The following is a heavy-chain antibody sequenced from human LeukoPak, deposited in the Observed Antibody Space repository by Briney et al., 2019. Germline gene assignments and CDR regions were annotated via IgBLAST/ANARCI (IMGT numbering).Heavy chain of an antibody. Sequence: PSGTLSLTCAVSGDSISSDNWWSWVRQPPGRGLEWIGEIYHRGSPNYNPSLKSRVTMSVDKSKNQFSLKLSSVTAADTAVYYCAKESGRGTFDLWGQGTMVTVSS. CDR1: GDSISSDNW. V-gene: IGHV4-4*02. CDR3: AKESGRGTFDL. CDR2: IYHRGSP. J-gene: IGHJ3*01. D-gene: IGHD3-10*01.